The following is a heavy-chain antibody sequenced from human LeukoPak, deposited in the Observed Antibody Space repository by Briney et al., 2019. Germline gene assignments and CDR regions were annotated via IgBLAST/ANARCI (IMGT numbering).Heavy chain of an antibody. D-gene: IGHD3-10*01. Sequence: SETLSLTCTVSGGSISSSSYYWGWIRQPPGKGLEWIGSIYYSGSTYYNPSLKSRVTISVDTSKNQFSLKLSSVTAADTAVYYCAREYPPHLRRFGELFDYWGQGTLVTVSS. CDR2: IYYSGST. J-gene: IGHJ4*02. CDR1: GGSISSSSYY. CDR3: AREYPPHLRRFGELFDY. V-gene: IGHV4-39*02.